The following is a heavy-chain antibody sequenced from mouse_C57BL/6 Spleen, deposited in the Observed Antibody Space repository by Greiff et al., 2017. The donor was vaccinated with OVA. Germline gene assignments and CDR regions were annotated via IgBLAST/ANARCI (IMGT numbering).Heavy chain of an antibody. CDR3: ARFYGNSRDYAMDY. D-gene: IGHD2-1*01. V-gene: IGHV1-81*01. Sequence: QVQLKQSGAELVRPGASVKLSCKASGYTFTSYGISWVKQRTGQGLEWIGEIYPRSGNTYYNEKFKGKATLTADKSSSTAYMELRSLTSEDSAVYFCARFYGNSRDYAMDYWGQGTSVTVSA. CDR2: IYPRSGNT. CDR1: GYTFTSYG. J-gene: IGHJ4*01.